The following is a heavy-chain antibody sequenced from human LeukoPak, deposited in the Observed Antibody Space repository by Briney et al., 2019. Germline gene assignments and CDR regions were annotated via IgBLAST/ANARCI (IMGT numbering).Heavy chain of an antibody. CDR1: GYTFTSYD. CDR3: ARAPSGPRPGNWFDP. D-gene: IGHD5-12*01. Sequence: ASVKVSCKASGYTFTSYDINWVRQATGQGLEWMGWMNPNSGNTGYAQKFQGRVTMTRNTSISTAYMELSSLSAEDTAVYYCARAPSGPRPGNWFDPWGQGTLVTVSS. V-gene: IGHV1-8*01. J-gene: IGHJ5*02. CDR2: MNPNSGNT.